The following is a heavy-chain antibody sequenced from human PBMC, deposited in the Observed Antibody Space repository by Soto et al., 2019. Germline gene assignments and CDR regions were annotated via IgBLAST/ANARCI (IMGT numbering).Heavy chain of an antibody. CDR2: ISYDGSNK. Sequence: QEQLVESGGGVVQPGRSLRLSCAASGFSFSDYGMHWVRQAPGKGLEWVAVISYDGSNKYYEDSVKGRFTISRDNSKKTLYLNLNSLRVEDTSVNSCAKDASSSRNYSYVLGVWGQGPTVTVSS. V-gene: IGHV3-30*18. J-gene: IGHJ6*02. D-gene: IGHD3-16*01. CDR1: GFSFSDYG. CDR3: AKDASSSRNYSYVLGV.